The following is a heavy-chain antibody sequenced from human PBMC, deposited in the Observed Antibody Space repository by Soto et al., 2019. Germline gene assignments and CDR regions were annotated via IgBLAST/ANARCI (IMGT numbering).Heavy chain of an antibody. CDR1: GFPFSSYG. J-gene: IGHJ6*04. V-gene: IGHV3-30*18. D-gene: IGHD2-15*01. Sequence: GGSLRLSCAASGFPFSSYGMHWVRQAPGKGLEWVAVISYDGSNKYYADSVKGRFTISRDNSKNTLYLQMNSLRAEDTAVYYCAKEMDIVVVVASMDVWGKGTTVTVSS. CDR2: ISYDGSNK. CDR3: AKEMDIVVVVASMDV.